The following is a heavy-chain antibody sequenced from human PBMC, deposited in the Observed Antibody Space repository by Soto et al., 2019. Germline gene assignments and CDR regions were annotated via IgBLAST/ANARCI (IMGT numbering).Heavy chain of an antibody. V-gene: IGHV4-4*02. J-gene: IGHJ6*02. CDR2: IYHSGST. Sequence: PSETLSLTCAVSGGSISSSNWWSWVRQPPGKGLEWIGEIYHSGSTNYNPSLKSRVTISVDKSKNQYSLKLSSVTAADMSVYYCARVVGSYYYGMDVWGQGTTVTVSS. CDR3: ARVVGSYYYGMDV. D-gene: IGHD1-26*01. CDR1: GGSISSSNW.